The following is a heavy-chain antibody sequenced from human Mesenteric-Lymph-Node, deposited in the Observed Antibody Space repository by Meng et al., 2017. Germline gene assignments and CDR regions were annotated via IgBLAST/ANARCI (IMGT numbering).Heavy chain of an antibody. D-gene: IGHD2-2*01. Sequence: SVKVSCKASGGTFSSYAINWVRQAPGQGLEWMAGIIPIFGTANSAQKFQGRVTITADESTSTAYMELSSLRSEDTAVYYCAREGKELCGSTSCGTFDIWGQGTMVTVSS. V-gene: IGHV1-69*13. CDR3: AREGKELCGSTSCGTFDI. CDR2: IIPIFGTA. CDR1: GGTFSSYA. J-gene: IGHJ3*02.